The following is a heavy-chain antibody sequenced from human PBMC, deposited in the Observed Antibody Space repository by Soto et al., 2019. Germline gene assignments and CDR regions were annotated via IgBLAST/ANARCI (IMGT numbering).Heavy chain of an antibody. V-gene: IGHV3-7*01. CDR2: IKQDGSEK. D-gene: IGHD3-16*01. Sequence: EVQLVESGGGLVQPGGSLRLSCTASEFILADYLMAWVRQAPGKGLEWVANIKQDGSEKYYMDSVKGRFTISRDNAQNSLFLQMNSLGVEDTAVYYCARDQLGGRDFWGQGTLVTVSS. CDR3: ARDQLGGRDF. J-gene: IGHJ4*02. CDR1: EFILADYL.